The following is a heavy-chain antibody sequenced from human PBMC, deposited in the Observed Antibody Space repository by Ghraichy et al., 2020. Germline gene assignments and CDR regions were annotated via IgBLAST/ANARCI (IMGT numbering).Heavy chain of an antibody. D-gene: IGHD3-10*01. CDR3: ARAGGEARGVIITSREAYGMDV. V-gene: IGHV6-1*01. CDR1: GDSVSSNSAA. Sequence: SQTLSLTCAISGDSVSSNSAAWNWIRQSPSRGLEWLGRTYYRSKWYNDYAVSVKSRITINPDTSKNQFSLQLNSVTPEDTAVYYCARAGGEARGVIITSREAYGMDVWGQGTTVTVSS. CDR2: TYYRSKWYN. J-gene: IGHJ6*02.